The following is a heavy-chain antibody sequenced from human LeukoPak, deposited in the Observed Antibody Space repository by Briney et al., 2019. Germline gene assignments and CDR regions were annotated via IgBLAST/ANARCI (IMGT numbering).Heavy chain of an antibody. J-gene: IGHJ4*02. V-gene: IGHV4-39*01. D-gene: IGHD2-2*01. Sequence: SETLSLTCTVSGGSISSSSYYWGWIRQPPGKGLEWMGSIYYSGSTYYNPSLKSRVTISVDTSKNQFSLKLSSVTAADTAVYYCARRGYCSSTSCTHPFDYWGQGTLVTVSS. CDR3: ARRGYCSSTSCTHPFDY. CDR2: IYYSGST. CDR1: GGSISSSSYY.